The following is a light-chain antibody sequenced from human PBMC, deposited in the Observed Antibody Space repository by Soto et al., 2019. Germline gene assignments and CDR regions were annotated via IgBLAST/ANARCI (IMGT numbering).Light chain of an antibody. CDR3: QQCTNWPWT. Sequence: EVVLTQSPVTLSLSPGERATLSCRASQSIRSYLVWYQQKPGQAPRLLMYEASTRATGIPARFSGGGSGTDFTLTISSLEPEDSAVYYCQQCTNWPWTFGQGTKVEIK. CDR1: QSIRSY. V-gene: IGKV3-11*01. CDR2: EAS. J-gene: IGKJ1*01.